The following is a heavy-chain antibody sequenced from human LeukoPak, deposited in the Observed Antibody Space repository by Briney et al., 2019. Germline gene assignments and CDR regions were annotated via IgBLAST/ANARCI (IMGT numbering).Heavy chain of an antibody. Sequence: SETLSLTCAVYGGSFSGYYWSWIRQPPGKGLGWIGEINHSGSTNYNPPLKSRVTISVDTSKNQFSLKLSSVTAADTAVYYCARAPGSQYWGQGTLVTVSS. V-gene: IGHV4-34*01. CDR2: INHSGST. CDR1: GGSFSGYY. D-gene: IGHD1-26*01. J-gene: IGHJ4*02. CDR3: ARAPGSQY.